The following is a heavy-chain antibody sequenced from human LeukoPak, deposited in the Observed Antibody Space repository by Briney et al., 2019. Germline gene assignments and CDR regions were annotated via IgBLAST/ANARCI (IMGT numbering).Heavy chain of an antibody. CDR3: ARVSFCPRCHFDY. CDR2: ISPDGSSA. Sequence: PGGSLRLSCAASGFSFSSYWMHWVRQAPGRGLVWGGRISPDGSSALSAHSVRCRFTISRDNADNTLYLQLNSLRAEDTAVYYCARVSFCPRCHFDYWGQGTLVTVSS. CDR1: GFSFSSYW. J-gene: IGHJ4*02. D-gene: IGHD2/OR15-2a*01. V-gene: IGHV3-74*03.